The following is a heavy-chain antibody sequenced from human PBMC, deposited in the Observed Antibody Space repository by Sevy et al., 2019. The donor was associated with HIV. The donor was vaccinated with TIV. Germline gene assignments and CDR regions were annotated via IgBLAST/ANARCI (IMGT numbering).Heavy chain of an antibody. CDR1: GYTFTSYG. Sequence: ASVKVSCKASGYTFTSYGISWVRQAPGQGLEWMGWISAYNGNTNYAQKLQGRVTMTTDTSTSTAYMELRSLRTDDTAVYYCARTLTPGRILTGYSSGWYSGTPYYYYGMDVWGQGTTVTVSS. CDR2: ISAYNGNT. CDR3: ARTLTPGRILTGYSSGWYSGTPYYYYGMDV. J-gene: IGHJ6*02. V-gene: IGHV1-18*01. D-gene: IGHD6-19*01.